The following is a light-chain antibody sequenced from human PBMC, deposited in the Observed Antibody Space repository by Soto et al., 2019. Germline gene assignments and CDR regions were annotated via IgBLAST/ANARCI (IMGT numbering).Light chain of an antibody. CDR1: STDVGRYNY. CDR3: LSFTTGDTYV. CDR2: DVR. Sequence: QSGLTQPASVSGSLGQSITISCTGTSTDVGRYNYVSWYQQHPGKAPKLMIYDVRSRPSGVSNRFSGSKSGDTASLIISGLKAEDEADYYCLSFTTGDTYVFGTGTKVTVL. V-gene: IGLV2-14*01. J-gene: IGLJ1*01.